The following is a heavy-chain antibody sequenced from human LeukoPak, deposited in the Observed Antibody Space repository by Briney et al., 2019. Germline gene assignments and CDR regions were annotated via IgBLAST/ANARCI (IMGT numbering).Heavy chain of an antibody. Sequence: GGSLRLSCAASGFTFSAYGMNWVRQAPGKGLEWVSYISISGSTIYYADSVKGRFSISRDNAKNSLYLQMNSLRAEDTAVYYCARRTNDFDYWGQGTLVTVSS. J-gene: IGHJ4*02. CDR3: ARRTNDFDY. CDR2: ISISGSTI. D-gene: IGHD2-8*01. CDR1: GFTFSAYG. V-gene: IGHV3-48*04.